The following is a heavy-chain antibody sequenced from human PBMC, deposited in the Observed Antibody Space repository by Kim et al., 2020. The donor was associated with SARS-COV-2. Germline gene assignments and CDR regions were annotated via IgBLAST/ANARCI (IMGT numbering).Heavy chain of an antibody. CDR1: GYSFTNSW. D-gene: IGHD6-6*01. J-gene: IGHJ3*02. V-gene: IGHV5-51*01. Sequence: GESLKISCRGSGYSFTNSWIGWVRQLPGKGLEWMGIIYPGDSDIRYSPSFQGQVTFSADKSISTAYLHWSSLKASDTAMYYCATTYNDYSSPSRAFDIWGQGTMVTVSS. CDR2: IYPGDSDI. CDR3: ATTYNDYSSPSRAFDI.